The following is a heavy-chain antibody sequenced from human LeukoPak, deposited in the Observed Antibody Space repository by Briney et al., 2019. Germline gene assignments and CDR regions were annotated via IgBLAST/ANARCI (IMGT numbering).Heavy chain of an antibody. CDR3: ASPYNFGGY. D-gene: IGHD1-1*01. V-gene: IGHV3-7*03. J-gene: IGHJ4*02. CDR2: INEDGSKK. Sequence: GGSLRLSCETSGLTFSTYCMSWIRQSPGKGLEWVANINEDGSKKYYVDSVEGRFIISRDNTKNSLYLQMNSLRADDTAIYYCASPYNFGGYCGQGTLVTVSS. CDR1: GLTFSTYC.